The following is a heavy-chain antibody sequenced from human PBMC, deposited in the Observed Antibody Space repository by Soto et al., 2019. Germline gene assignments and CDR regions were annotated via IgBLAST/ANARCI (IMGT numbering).Heavy chain of an antibody. CDR2: IWYDGSNK. CDR1: GFTFSSYG. J-gene: IGHJ4*02. V-gene: IGHV3-33*01. Sequence: QVQLVESGGGVVQPGRSLRLSCAASGFTFSSYGMHWVRQAPGKGLEWGAVIWYDGSNKYYADSVKGRFTISRDNSKNTLYLRMNSLRAEDTAVYYCASLYDSSGYYPFGYWGQGTLVTVSS. D-gene: IGHD3-22*01. CDR3: ASLYDSSGYYPFGY.